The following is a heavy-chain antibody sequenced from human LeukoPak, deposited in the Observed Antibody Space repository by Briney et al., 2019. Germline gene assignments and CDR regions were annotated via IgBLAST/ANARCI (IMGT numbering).Heavy chain of an antibody. CDR3: ARVVGDYGGYFDY. D-gene: IGHD4-17*01. CDR1: GFTFSSYA. CDR2: ISGSGGST. Sequence: GGSLRLPCAASGFTFSSYAMSWVRQAPGKGLEWVSAISGSGGSTYYADSVKGRFTISRDNSKNTLYLQMNSLRAEDTAVYYCARVVGDYGGYFDYWGQGILVTVSS. V-gene: IGHV3-23*01. J-gene: IGHJ4*02.